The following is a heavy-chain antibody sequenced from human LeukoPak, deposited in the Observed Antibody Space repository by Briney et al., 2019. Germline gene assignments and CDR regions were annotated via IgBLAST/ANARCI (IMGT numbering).Heavy chain of an antibody. CDR2: ISAYNGNT. CDR3: ARHVVGYYNSSGYYFYFDY. D-gene: IGHD3-22*01. J-gene: IGHJ4*02. V-gene: IGHV1-18*04. Sequence: ASVKVSCKASGYTFTSYYMHWVRQAPGQGLEWMGWISAYNGNTNYAQKLQGRVTMTTDTSTSTAYMELRSLRSDDTAVYYCARHVVGYYNSSGYYFYFDYWGQGTLVTVSS. CDR1: GYTFTSYY.